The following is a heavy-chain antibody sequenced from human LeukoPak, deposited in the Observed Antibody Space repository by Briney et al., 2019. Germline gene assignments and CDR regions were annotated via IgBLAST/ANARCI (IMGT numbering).Heavy chain of an antibody. D-gene: IGHD1/OR15-1a*01. CDR3: AKDLSWNTADR. J-gene: IGHJ5*02. V-gene: IGHV3-74*01. CDR1: GFTYTNYW. CDR2: INPDATII. Sequence: GGSLRLSCAASGFTYTNYWMHWLRQAPGKGPLWVSRINPDATIIDYADSVKGRFTISRDNAKNLLYLQMNGLGADDTAVYYCAKDLSWNTADRWGQGTLVAVSS.